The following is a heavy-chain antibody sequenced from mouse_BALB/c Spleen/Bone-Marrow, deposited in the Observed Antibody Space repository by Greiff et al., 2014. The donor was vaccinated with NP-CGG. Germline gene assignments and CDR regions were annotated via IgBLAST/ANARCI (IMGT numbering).Heavy chain of an antibody. CDR1: GYSITSGYY. CDR3: ARGGPFDY. CDR2: ISYDGSN. Sequence: ESGPGLVKPSQSLSLTCSVTGYSITSGYYWNWIRQFPGNKLEWMGYISYDGSNNYNPSLKNRISITRDTSKNQFFLKLNSVTTEDTATYYCARGGPFDYWGQSTTLTVSS. V-gene: IGHV3-6*02. J-gene: IGHJ2*01.